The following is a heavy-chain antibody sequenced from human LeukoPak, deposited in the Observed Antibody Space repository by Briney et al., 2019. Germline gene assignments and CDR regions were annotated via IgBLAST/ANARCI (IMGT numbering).Heavy chain of an antibody. D-gene: IGHD3-9*01. V-gene: IGHV3-21*01. Sequence: GGSLRLSCAASGFTFSRYSMNWVRQAPGKGLEWVSSISSSSRHIYYADSVKGRFTISRDNAKNSLYLQMNSLRAEDTAVYYCEEGPYYDILTGYSSDAFHIWGQGTVVTVSS. CDR3: EEGPYYDILTGYSSDAFHI. J-gene: IGHJ3*02. CDR1: GFTFSRYS. CDR2: ISSSSRHI.